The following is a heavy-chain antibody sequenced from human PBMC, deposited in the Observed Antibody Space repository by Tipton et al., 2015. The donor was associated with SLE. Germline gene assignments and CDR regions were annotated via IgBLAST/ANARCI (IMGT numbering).Heavy chain of an antibody. V-gene: IGHV3-74*01. CDR3: ARGLGVDYDFWSGPTFDY. D-gene: IGHD3-3*01. CDR2: INGDGDSM. CDR1: GFAFSSHW. J-gene: IGHJ4*02. Sequence: SLRLSCAASGFAFSSHWMHWVRQAPGKGLVWVSHINGDGDSMRYADSVKGRFTISRDNSKNTLYLQMNSLRAEDTAVYYCARGLGVDYDFWSGPTFDYWGQGTLVTVSS.